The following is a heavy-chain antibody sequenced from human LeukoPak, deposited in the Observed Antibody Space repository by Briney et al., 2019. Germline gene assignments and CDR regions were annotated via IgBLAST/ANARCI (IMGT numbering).Heavy chain of an antibody. CDR2: IIPIFGTA. Sequence: SVKVSCKASGGTFSSYAISWVRQAPGQGLEWMGGIIPIFGTANYAQKFQGRVTITADESTSTAYMELSSLRSEDTAVYYCARESTCEQVWFDPWGQGTLVTVSS. V-gene: IGHV1-69*13. J-gene: IGHJ5*02. CDR3: ARESTCEQVWFDP. CDR1: GGTFSSYA.